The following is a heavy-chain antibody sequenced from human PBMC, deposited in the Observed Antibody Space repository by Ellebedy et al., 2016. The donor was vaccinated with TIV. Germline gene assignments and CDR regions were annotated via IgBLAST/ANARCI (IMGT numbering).Heavy chain of an antibody. CDR1: GFTFSSYS. CDR2: ISSSSAYI. J-gene: IGHJ5*02. V-gene: IGHV3-21*01. D-gene: IGHD6-13*01. Sequence: GESLKISCAASGFTFSSYSMNWVRQAPGKGLEWVSSISSSSAYIYYADSVKGRFTISRDNAKNSLYLQMNSLRAEDTAIYYCARNPFAAAGMKWFDPWGQGTLVTVSS. CDR3: ARNPFAAAGMKWFDP.